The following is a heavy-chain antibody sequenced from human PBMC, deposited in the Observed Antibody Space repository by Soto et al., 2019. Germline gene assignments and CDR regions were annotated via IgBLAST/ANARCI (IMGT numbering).Heavy chain of an antibody. CDR3: ASPFTGVLVLGASPPGGDNYGWDV. CDR2: IIPILDIP. D-gene: IGHD2-15*01. J-gene: IGHJ6*02. V-gene: IGHV1-69*02. CDR1: GGTFSRYT. Sequence: QVQRVQSGAEVKKPGSSVKVSCKASGGTFSRYTISWVRQAPGQGLEWMGRIIPILDIPNYAQNFQGRVTITADKSASTAYMGLRRRRSDDTAVYYCASPFTGVLVLGASPPGGDNYGWDVWGQGTTVTVSS.